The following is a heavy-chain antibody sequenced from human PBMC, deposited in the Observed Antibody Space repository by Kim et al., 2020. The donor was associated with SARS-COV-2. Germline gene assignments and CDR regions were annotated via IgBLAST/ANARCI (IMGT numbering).Heavy chain of an antibody. CDR1: GFTFSSYG. Sequence: GGSLRLSCAASGFTFSSYGMHWVRQAPGKGLEWVAVISYDGSNKYYADSVKGRFTISRDNSKNTLYLQMNSLRAEDTAVYYCAKDTRYYYGSGSSYYYYGMDVWGQGTTVTVSS. CDR3: AKDTRYYYGSGSSYYYYGMDV. V-gene: IGHV3-30*18. D-gene: IGHD3-10*01. CDR2: ISYDGSNK. J-gene: IGHJ6*02.